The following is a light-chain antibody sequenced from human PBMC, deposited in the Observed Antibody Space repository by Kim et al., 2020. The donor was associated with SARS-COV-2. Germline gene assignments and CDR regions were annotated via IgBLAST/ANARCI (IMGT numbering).Light chain of an antibody. Sequence: GQKIHISGSGSSSNIGNNYVAWYQQLPGAAPKLLIFDNNERPSGIPDRFSGSKSGTSATLGITGLQTGDEADYYCGTWDSSLSAAVFVGGTQLTVL. J-gene: IGLJ7*01. CDR2: DNN. CDR3: GTWDSSLSAAV. CDR1: SSNIGNNY. V-gene: IGLV1-51*01.